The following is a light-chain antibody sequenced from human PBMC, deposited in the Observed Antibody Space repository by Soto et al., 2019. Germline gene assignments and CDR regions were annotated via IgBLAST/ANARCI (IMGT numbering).Light chain of an antibody. V-gene: IGKV3-15*01. J-gene: IGKJ1*01. Sequence: EIVLTQSPGTLSLSPGERATLSCRASQSVSSNLAWYQQKPGQAPRLLIYGASTRATGIPARFSGSGSGTEFTLTISSLQSEDFAVYYCQQYNNWPSWTFGQGDQGGYQ. CDR1: QSVSSN. CDR3: QQYNNWPSWT. CDR2: GAS.